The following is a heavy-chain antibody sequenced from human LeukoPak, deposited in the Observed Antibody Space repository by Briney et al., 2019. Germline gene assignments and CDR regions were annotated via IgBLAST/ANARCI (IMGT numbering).Heavy chain of an antibody. CDR1: GGSISSYY. J-gene: IGHJ4*02. D-gene: IGHD3-22*01. CDR2: IYYSGST. CDR3: ASHGYDTSGLDY. Sequence: SETLSLTCTVSGGSISSYYWSWIRQPPGKGLEWIGYIYYSGSTNYNPSLKSRVTISVDTSKNQFSLKLSSVTAADTAVYYCASHGYDTSGLDYWGQGTLVTVSS. V-gene: IGHV4-59*08.